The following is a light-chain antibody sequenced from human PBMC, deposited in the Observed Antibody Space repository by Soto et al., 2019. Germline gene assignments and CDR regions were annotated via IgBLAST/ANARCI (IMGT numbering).Light chain of an antibody. J-gene: IGKJ2*01. Sequence: EIVMTQSPATLSLSPGERAALSCRASQSSNSELAWYQQKPCQPPRLLIYGASTRATGVPARFTGSESGSEFTLTISGLQSEDFAVYYCQQGHNWPLTFGQGTRLEI. CDR3: QQGHNWPLT. V-gene: IGKV3-15*01. CDR1: QSSNSE. CDR2: GAS.